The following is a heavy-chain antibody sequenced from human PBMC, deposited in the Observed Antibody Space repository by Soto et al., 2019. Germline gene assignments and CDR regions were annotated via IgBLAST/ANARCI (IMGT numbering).Heavy chain of an antibody. CDR2: IYYSGST. CDR1: GGSISSGGYY. V-gene: IGHV4-31*03. CDR3: ARPDTISPTGGYYYYGMDV. Sequence: SETLSLTCTVSGGSISSGGYYWSWIRQHPGKGLEWIGYIYYSGSTYYNPSLKSRVTISVDTSKNQFSLKLSSVTAADTAVYYCARPDTISPTGGYYYYGMDVWGQGTTVTVSS. J-gene: IGHJ6*02. D-gene: IGHD3-9*01.